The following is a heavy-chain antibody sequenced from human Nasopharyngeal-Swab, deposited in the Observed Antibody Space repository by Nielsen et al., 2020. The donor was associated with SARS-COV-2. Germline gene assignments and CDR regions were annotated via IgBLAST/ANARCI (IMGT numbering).Heavy chain of an antibody. D-gene: IGHD3-3*01. J-gene: IGHJ4*02. CDR2: ISTTGGGA. V-gene: IGHV1-46*01. CDR3: ARGIGYHEFWSGYIDY. Sequence: ASVKVSCKASGYTFLSYYIHWLRQAPAEALEWMGVISTTGGGARYAQKFPGRVNMTSDASTSTVYMELSSLRSEDTAVYYCARGIGYHEFWSGYIDYWGQGTLVTVSS. CDR1: GYTFLSYY.